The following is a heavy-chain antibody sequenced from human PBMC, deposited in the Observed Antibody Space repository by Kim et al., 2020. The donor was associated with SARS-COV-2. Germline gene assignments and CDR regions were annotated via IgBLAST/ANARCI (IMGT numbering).Heavy chain of an antibody. V-gene: IGHV3-21*01. CDR2: ISSSSSYI. CDR3: ARAPITMIVVVNDY. D-gene: IGHD3-22*01. J-gene: IGHJ4*02. CDR1: GFTFSSYS. Sequence: GGSLRLSCAASGFTFSSYSMNWVRQAPGKGLEWVSSISSSSSYIYYADSVKGRFTISRDNAKNSLYLQMNSLRAEDTAVYYCARAPITMIVVVNDYWGQGTLVTVSS.